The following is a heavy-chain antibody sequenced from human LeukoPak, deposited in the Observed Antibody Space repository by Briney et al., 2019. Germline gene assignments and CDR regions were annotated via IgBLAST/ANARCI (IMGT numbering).Heavy chain of an antibody. CDR2: INPSGGST. CDR1: GYTFTSYY. J-gene: IGHJ5*02. D-gene: IGHD2-2*02. V-gene: IGHV1-46*01. CDR3: ARGDCSSTSCYTLFWFDP. Sequence: ASVTVSCTASGYTFTSYYMHWVRQAPGQGLEWMGIINPSGGSTSYAQKFQGRVTMTRDMSTSSVYMELSSLRSEDTAVYYCARGDCSSTSCYTLFWFDPWGQGTLVSVSS.